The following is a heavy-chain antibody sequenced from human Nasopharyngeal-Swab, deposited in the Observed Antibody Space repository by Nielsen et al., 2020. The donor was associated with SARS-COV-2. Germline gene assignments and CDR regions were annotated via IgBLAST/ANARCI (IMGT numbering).Heavy chain of an antibody. CDR1: GGSISSSSYY. CDR2: TFDSGST. J-gene: IGHJ4*02. D-gene: IGHD5-18*01. CDR3: ARHSQLWLCRLHYFDY. V-gene: IGHV4-39*01. Sequence: SETLSPTCTVSGGSISSSSYYWGWIRQPPGRGLEWIGRTFDSGSTYYNPSLKSRVTISVHTSKNQFSLKLSSVTAADTAVYYCARHSQLWLCRLHYFDYWGLGTLVTVSS.